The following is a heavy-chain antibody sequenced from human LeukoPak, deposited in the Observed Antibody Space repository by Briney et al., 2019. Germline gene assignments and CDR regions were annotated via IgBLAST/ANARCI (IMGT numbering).Heavy chain of an antibody. CDR1: GYSISSGYY. J-gene: IGHJ6*03. Sequence: SETLSLTCAVSGYSISSGYYWGWIRQPPGKGLEWIGSIYHSGSTYYNPSLKSRVTISVDTSKNQFSLKLSSVTAADTAVYYCARREHYYYYMDVWGKGTTVTVSS. CDR3: ARREHYYYYMDV. V-gene: IGHV4-38-2*01. D-gene: IGHD5-24*01. CDR2: IYHSGST.